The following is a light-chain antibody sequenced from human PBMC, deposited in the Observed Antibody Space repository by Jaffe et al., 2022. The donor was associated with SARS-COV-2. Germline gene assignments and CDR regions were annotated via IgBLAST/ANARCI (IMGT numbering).Light chain of an antibody. CDR3: QQRSVWPT. CDR2: DAS. V-gene: IGKV3-11*01. Sequence: DIVLTQSPATLSLSPGERATLSCRASQTVRSYLAWYQQKPGQAPRLLIYDASNRATGIPARFSGSGSGTDFTLTISSLEPEDFAVYYCQQRSVWPTFGGGTKVEIK. J-gene: IGKJ4*01. CDR1: QTVRSY.